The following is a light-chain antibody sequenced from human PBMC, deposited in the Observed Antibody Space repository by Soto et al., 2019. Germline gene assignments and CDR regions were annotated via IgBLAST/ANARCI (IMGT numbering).Light chain of an antibody. CDR2: MND. J-gene: IGLJ2*01. Sequence: QSVLTQVPSESGTPGQTVTISCSGSTSNIGRNFVHWYQHLPGTAPKLLIYMNDERPSGVPVRFYGSKSDTSAYLTITGLRSEDEADYYCATWDDSLSGVLFGGGTKLTVL. V-gene: IGLV1-47*01. CDR1: TSNIGRNF. CDR3: ATWDDSLSGVL.